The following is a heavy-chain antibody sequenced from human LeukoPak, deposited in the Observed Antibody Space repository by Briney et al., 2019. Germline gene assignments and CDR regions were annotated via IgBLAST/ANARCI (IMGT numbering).Heavy chain of an antibody. V-gene: IGHV4-59*08. CDR2: IYYSGST. CDR1: GGSISSYY. Sequence: HSETLSLTCTVPGGSISSYYWSWIRQPPGKGLEWIGYIYYSGSTNYNPSLKSRVTISVDTSKNQFSLKLSSVTAADTAVYYCARGHGDYSNWFDPWGQGTLVTVSS. CDR3: ARGHGDYSNWFDP. D-gene: IGHD4-17*01. J-gene: IGHJ5*02.